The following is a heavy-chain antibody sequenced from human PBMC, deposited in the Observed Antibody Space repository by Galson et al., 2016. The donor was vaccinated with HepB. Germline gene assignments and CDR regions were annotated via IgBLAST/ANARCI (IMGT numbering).Heavy chain of an antibody. J-gene: IGHJ3*02. Sequence: SETLSLTCAVYGGSFSGYFWSWIRQSPGKGLEWIAEINHNGRTNYNPSLKSRVTISVDTSKNHFSLKLTSVTAADTAVYYCARRPPWYNDAFDIWGQGTMVTVSS. CDR2: INHNGRT. V-gene: IGHV4-34*01. D-gene: IGHD1-1*01. CDR3: ARRPPWYNDAFDI. CDR1: GGSFSGYF.